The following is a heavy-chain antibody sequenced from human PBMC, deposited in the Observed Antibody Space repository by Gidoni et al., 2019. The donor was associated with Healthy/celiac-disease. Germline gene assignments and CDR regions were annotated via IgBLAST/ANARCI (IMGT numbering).Heavy chain of an antibody. Sequence: EVQLLESGGGLVRPGGSLRLSCAASGFTFSSYSMNWVRQAPGKGLEWVSSISSSSSYIYYADSVKGRFTISRDNAKNSLYLQMNSLRAEDTAVYYCARDSTPFRYPRYYFDYWGQGTLVTVSS. J-gene: IGHJ4*02. CDR2: ISSSSSYI. V-gene: IGHV3-21*01. CDR3: ARDSTPFRYPRYYFDY. CDR1: GFTFSSYS. D-gene: IGHD2-15*01.